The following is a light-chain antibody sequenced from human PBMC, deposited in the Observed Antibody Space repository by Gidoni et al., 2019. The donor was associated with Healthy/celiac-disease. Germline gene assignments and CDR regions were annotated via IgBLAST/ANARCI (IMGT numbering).Light chain of an antibody. V-gene: IGKV1-39*01. CDR3: QQSYSTPGT. CDR1: QGISSY. Sequence: DIQMIQSPSSLSASVGDRVTITCQASQGISSYLNWYQQKPGKAPKLLIYAASSLQSGVPSRFSGSGSGTDFTLTISSLQPEDFATYYCQQSYSTPGTFGQGTKVEIK. J-gene: IGKJ1*01. CDR2: AAS.